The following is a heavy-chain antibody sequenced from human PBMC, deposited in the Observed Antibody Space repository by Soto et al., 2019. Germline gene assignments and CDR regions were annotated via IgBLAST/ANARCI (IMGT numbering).Heavy chain of an antibody. CDR1: GFTFSSYS. Sequence: EVQLVESGGGLVKPGGSLRLSCAASGFTFSSYSMNWVRQAPGKGLEWVSSISSSSSYIYYADSVKGRFTISRDNAKNSLYLQMNSLRAEDTAVYYCVREGELLGAFDIWGQGTMVTVSS. D-gene: IGHD1-26*01. V-gene: IGHV3-21*01. CDR3: VREGELLGAFDI. CDR2: ISSSSSYI. J-gene: IGHJ3*02.